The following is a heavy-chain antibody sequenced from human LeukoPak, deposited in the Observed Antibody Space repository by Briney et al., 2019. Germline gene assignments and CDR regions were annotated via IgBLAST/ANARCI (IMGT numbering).Heavy chain of an antibody. CDR1: GFTFDDYA. J-gene: IGHJ3*02. CDR2: ISWNSGSI. CDR3: AKALRYDGSGPDAFDI. V-gene: IGHV3-9*03. D-gene: IGHD3-22*01. Sequence: GRSLRLSCAASGFTFDDYAMHWVRQAPGKGLEWVSGISWNSGSIGYADSVKGRFTISRDNAKNSLYLQMNSLRAEDMALYYCAKALRYDGSGPDAFDIWGQGTMVTVSS.